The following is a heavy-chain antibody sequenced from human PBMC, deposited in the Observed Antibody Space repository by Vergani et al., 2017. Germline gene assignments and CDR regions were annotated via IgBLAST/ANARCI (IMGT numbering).Heavy chain of an antibody. Sequence: QVQLQESGPGLVKPSQTLSLTCTVSGGSISSGGYYWSWIRQHPGKGLEWIGYIYYSGSNYYNPSLKSRVTISVDTSKNQFSLKLSSVTAADTAVYYCARYSSSSNYYYYMDVWGKGTTVTVSS. D-gene: IGHD6-6*01. V-gene: IGHV4-31*03. CDR1: GGSISSGGYY. CDR2: IYYSGSN. J-gene: IGHJ6*03. CDR3: ARYSSSSNYYYYMDV.